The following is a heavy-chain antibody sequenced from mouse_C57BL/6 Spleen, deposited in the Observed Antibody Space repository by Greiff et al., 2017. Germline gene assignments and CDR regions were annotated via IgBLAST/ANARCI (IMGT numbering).Heavy chain of an antibody. J-gene: IGHJ1*03. CDR3: AREGGYHWYFDV. CDR2: IYPGSGST. V-gene: IGHV1-55*01. CDR1: GYTFTSYW. Sequence: QVQLQQPGAELVKPGASVKMSCKASGYTFTSYWITWVKQRPGQGLEWIGDIYPGSGSTNYNEKFKSKATLTVDTSSSTAYMQHSSLTSEDSAVYYGAREGGYHWYFDVWGTGTTVTVAS. D-gene: IGHD1-1*02.